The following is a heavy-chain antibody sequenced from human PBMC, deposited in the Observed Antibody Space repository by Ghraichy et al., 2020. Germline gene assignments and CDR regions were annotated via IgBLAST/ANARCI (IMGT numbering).Heavy chain of an antibody. V-gene: IGHV4-59*01. CDR1: GASISSYC. CDR3: ARTTRRKRIAVAGRSLEGLYFDF. D-gene: IGHD6-19*01. J-gene: IGHJ4*02. Sequence: SETLSLTCTVSGASISSYCWSWIRQPPGKGLEWIAYICDSGTTNYTPSLKSRVTISVDTSKNQCSLKLSSVTAADTAVFFCARTTRRKRIAVAGRSLEGLYFDFWGRGTPVTVSS. CDR2: ICDSGTT.